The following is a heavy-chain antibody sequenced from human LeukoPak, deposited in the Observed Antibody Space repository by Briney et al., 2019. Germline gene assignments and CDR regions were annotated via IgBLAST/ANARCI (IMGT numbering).Heavy chain of an antibody. Sequence: PGWSLRLSCAASGFTFSSCGMHWVRQAPGKGLNWVEFIRYDGSNKYYADSVKGRFTISRDNSKNTLYLQTNSLRAEDTAVYYCAKSPDDYGDFYFDYWGQGTLVTV. CDR2: IRYDGSNK. J-gene: IGHJ4*02. CDR1: GFTFSSCG. CDR3: AKSPDDYGDFYFDY. V-gene: IGHV3-30*02. D-gene: IGHD4-17*01.